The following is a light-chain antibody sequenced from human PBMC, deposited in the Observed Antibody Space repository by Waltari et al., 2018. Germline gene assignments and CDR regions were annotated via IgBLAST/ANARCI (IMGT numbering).Light chain of an antibody. CDR3: QQGYDFPCT. V-gene: IGKV1-6*02. CDR2: RAS. J-gene: IGKJ4*01. Sequence: IQMTQSPSSLSASIGDTVKITCRASRDIANNLNWYQQQSGKAPKLLIYRASSLQSGVPSRFSGSGSGTDFSLTISSLQPEDFATYYCQQGYDFPCTFGRGTKVEIK. CDR1: RDIANN.